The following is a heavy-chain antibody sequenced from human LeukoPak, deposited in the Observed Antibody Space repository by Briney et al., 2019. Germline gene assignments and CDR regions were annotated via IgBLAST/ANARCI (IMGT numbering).Heavy chain of an antibody. D-gene: IGHD3-22*01. Sequence: SETRSLTCTVSGDSINSLDLWSWVRQPPGKGLEWIGEMYLSGTTHSNTSVKSRVTISIDKSKNQFFLNLSSVTAADTAVYYCAGLVGRYSSGLYYYYFDYWGQGTLVTVSS. CDR2: MYLSGTT. CDR3: AGLVGRYSSGLYYYYFDY. V-gene: IGHV4-4*02. CDR1: GDSINSLDL. J-gene: IGHJ4*02.